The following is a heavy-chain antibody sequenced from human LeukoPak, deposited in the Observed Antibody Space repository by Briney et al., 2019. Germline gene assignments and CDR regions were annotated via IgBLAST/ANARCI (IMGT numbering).Heavy chain of an antibody. CDR2: ISSSGSTK. Sequence: GGSLRLSCAASGFTFSSYEMNWVRQAPGKGLEWVSYISSSGSTKYYADSVKGRLTISRDNSKSTLYLQMNSLRAEDTATYYCARSPYYDILAGFYYYFDYWGQGTLVTVSS. D-gene: IGHD3-9*01. CDR3: ARSPYYDILAGFYYYFDY. CDR1: GFTFSSYE. V-gene: IGHV3-48*03. J-gene: IGHJ4*02.